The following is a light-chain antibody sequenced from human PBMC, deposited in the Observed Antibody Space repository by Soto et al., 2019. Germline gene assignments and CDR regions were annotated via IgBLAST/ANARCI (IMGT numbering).Light chain of an antibody. V-gene: IGKV3-11*01. J-gene: IGKJ4*01. CDR3: QQRSNS. CDR1: QSVSRS. Sequence: EIVLTQSPATLSLSPGDRATLSCRASQSVSRSLTWYQQKPGQAPRLLIYDASTRATGIPPRFSGSGSGTDFTLTISSLEPAAFAVYYCQQRSNSFGGGTKVDIK. CDR2: DAS.